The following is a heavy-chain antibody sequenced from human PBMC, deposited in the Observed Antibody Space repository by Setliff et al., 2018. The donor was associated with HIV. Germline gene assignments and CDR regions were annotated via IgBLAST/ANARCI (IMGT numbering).Heavy chain of an antibody. Sequence: PSETLSLTCTVSGGSISSSSYYWSWIRQPPGKGLEWIGYIYTSGSTNYNPSLKSRVTISVDTSKNQFSLKLSSVTAADTAVYYCARAAAGSPYYYYYMDVWGKGTTVTVSS. CDR3: ARAAAGSPYYYYYMDV. V-gene: IGHV4-61*05. D-gene: IGHD6-13*01. CDR2: IYTSGST. J-gene: IGHJ6*03. CDR1: GGSISSSSYY.